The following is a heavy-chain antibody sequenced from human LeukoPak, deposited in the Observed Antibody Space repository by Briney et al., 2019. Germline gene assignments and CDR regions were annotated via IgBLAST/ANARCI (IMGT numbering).Heavy chain of an antibody. CDR1: GFTFSSYA. D-gene: IGHD3-10*01. CDR3: AKDYHEGSLINTHAYYYGSAPVDP. J-gene: IGHJ5*02. V-gene: IGHV3-23*01. CDR2: INGSGGST. Sequence: GGSLRLSCAASGFTFSSYAMSWVRQAPGKGLEWVSAINGSGGSTYYADSVKGRFTISRDNSKNTLYLQMNSLRAEDTAVYYCAKDYHEGSLINTHAYYYGSAPVDPWGQGTLVTVSS.